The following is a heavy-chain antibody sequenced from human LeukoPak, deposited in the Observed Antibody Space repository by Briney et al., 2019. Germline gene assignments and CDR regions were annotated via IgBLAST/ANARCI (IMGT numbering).Heavy chain of an antibody. Sequence: SETLSLTCTVSGGSISSYYWSWIRQPPGKGLEWIGYIYYSGSTNYNPSLKSRVTISVDTSKNQFSLTLSSVTAADTAVYYCASSITGTPYYFDYWGQGTLVTVSS. V-gene: IGHV4-59*01. J-gene: IGHJ4*02. CDR1: GGSISSYY. CDR2: IYYSGST. D-gene: IGHD1-20*01. CDR3: ASSITGTPYYFDY.